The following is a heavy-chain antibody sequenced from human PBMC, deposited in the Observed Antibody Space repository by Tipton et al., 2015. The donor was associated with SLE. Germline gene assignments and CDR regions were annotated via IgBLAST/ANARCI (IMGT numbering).Heavy chain of an antibody. V-gene: IGHV4-38-2*02. CDR2: ISHSGST. D-gene: IGHD2-21*01. CDR3: TRVVVIAFSHYYMDV. Sequence: LRLSCTVSDYSINSGYFWGWIRQPPGKGLEWIGSISHSGSTYYSPSLKSRVTISKDTPEKQFSLRLNSVTAADTAVYYCTRVVVIAFSHYYMDVWGKGTTVTVSS. J-gene: IGHJ6*03. CDR1: DYSINSGYF.